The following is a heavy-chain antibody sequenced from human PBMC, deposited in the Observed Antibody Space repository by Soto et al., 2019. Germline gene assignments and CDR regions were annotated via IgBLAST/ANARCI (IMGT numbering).Heavy chain of an antibody. CDR2: IIPIFGTT. J-gene: IGHJ5*02. CDR3: ASVWRLGSSGVIFGAYDP. CDR1: GGTFSNFA. D-gene: IGHD2-15*01. V-gene: IGHV1-69*01. Sequence: QVQLVQSGAEVKKPGSSVKVSCKASGGTFSNFAINWVRQAPGQGLEWMGGIIPIFGTTKYAQEFQGRVTITADESTSTAHMELSSLRSEDTAVYYCASVWRLGSSGVIFGAYDPWGQGTLVTVSS.